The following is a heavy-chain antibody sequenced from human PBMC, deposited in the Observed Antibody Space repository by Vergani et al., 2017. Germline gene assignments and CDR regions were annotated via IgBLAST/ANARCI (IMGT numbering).Heavy chain of an antibody. CDR1: GFTFSSYD. CDR3: AREGLYGSGSYAYYYGMDV. V-gene: IGHV3-48*03. D-gene: IGHD3-10*01. CDR2: ISSSGSTI. J-gene: IGHJ6*02. Sequence: EVQLLESGGGLVQPGGSLRLSCAASGFTFSSYDMNWVRQAPGKGLEWVSYISSSGSTIYYADSVKGRFTISRDNAKNSLYLQMNSLRAEDTAVYYCAREGLYGSGSYAYYYGMDVWGQGTTVTVSS.